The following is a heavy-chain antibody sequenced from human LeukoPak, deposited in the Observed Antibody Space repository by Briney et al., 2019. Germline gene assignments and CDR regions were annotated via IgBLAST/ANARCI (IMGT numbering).Heavy chain of an antibody. CDR2: MYQTGSS. Sequence: SETLSLTCSVSGYSIGSGHYWGWIRQPPGKGLEWIGSMYQTGSSYYSPSLKSRVTISLDTSKNQISLKLTFVTAADMAFYFCARENVVAQGTFDYWGQGALVTVSS. J-gene: IGHJ4*02. D-gene: IGHD2-21*01. CDR3: ARENVVAQGTFDY. CDR1: GYSIGSGHY. V-gene: IGHV4-38-2*02.